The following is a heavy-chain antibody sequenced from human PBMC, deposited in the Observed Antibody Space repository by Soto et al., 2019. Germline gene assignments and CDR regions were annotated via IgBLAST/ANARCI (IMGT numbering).Heavy chain of an antibody. J-gene: IGHJ6*02. V-gene: IGHV4-34*01. CDR3: ARGGGYSFGFDYYYGMDV. CDR1: GGSFSGYY. Sequence: SETLSLTCDVYGGSFSGYYWSWIRQPPGKGLEWIGEINHSGSTNYNPSLRSRTTISAHTSKNQLSLKVSSVTAADTAVYYCARGGGYSFGFDYYYGMDVWGQGTTVTVSS. D-gene: IGHD5-18*01. CDR2: INHSGST.